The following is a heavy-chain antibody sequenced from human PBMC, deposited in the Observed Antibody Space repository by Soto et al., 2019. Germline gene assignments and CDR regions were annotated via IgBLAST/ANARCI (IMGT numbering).Heavy chain of an antibody. J-gene: IGHJ3*02. Sequence: GESLKISCKGSGYSFTSYWIGWVRQMPGKGLEWMGIIYPGDSDTRYSPSFQGQVTISADKSISTAYLQWSSLKASDTAMYYCALRITIFGVVINAFAIWGQGTMVT. CDR3: ALRITIFGVVINAFAI. CDR1: GYSFTSYW. CDR2: IYPGDSDT. D-gene: IGHD3-3*01. V-gene: IGHV5-51*01.